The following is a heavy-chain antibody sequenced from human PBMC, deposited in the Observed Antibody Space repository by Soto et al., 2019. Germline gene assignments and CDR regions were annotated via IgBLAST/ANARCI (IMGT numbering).Heavy chain of an antibody. CDR3: ARGQGLYSKGYYYYYMDV. J-gene: IGHJ6*03. Sequence: ASVKVSCKASGYTFTSYDINWVRQATGQGLEWMGWMNPNSGHTGYAQKFQGRVTMTRNTSISTAYMELSSLRSEDTAVYYCARGQGLYSKGYYYYYMDVWGKGTTVTVSS. CDR2: MNPNSGHT. V-gene: IGHV1-8*01. D-gene: IGHD4-4*01. CDR1: GYTFTSYD.